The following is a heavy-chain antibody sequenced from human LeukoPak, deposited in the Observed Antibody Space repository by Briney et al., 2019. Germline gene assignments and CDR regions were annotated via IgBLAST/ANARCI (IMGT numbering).Heavy chain of an antibody. Sequence: GGSLRLSCAASGFTLSSYAVHWVRQAPGKGLEWVANIKQDGSEKYYVDSVKGRFTISRDNAKNSLYLQMNSLRAEDTAVYYCARDGGRKYSNYVYNYYYYYMDVWGKGTTVTVSS. J-gene: IGHJ6*03. V-gene: IGHV3-7*01. CDR2: IKQDGSEK. D-gene: IGHD4-11*01. CDR1: GFTLSSYA. CDR3: ARDGGRKYSNYVYNYYYYYMDV.